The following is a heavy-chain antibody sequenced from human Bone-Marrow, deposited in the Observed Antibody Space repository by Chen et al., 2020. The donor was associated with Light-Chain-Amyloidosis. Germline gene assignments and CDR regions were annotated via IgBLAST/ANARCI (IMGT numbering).Heavy chain of an antibody. J-gene: IGHJ5*02. V-gene: IGHV3-21*01. CDR3: ASSAPDPSS. CDR1: GFTFSNYD. CDR2: VTNSSSNI. Sequence: EVQLVESGGGLVKPGGSRRRSCAASGFTFSNYDMNWVRQVPGKGLEWISAVTNSSSNIYYADSVRGRFTISRDNAKNSLYLQMNSLRAEDTAMYYCASSAPDPSSWGQGTLVTVSS.